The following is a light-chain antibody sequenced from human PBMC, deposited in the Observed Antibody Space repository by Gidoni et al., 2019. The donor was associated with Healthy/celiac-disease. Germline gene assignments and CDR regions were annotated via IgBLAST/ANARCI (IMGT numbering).Light chain of an antibody. Sequence: DIQMTQSPSSLSASVGDRVTITCRASQSISSYLNWYQQKPGKAPKLLIYAASSLQSGVSSRFSGSGSGTDFTLTISSLQPEDFATYYCQQSYSTPFTFXPXTKVXIQ. V-gene: IGKV1-39*01. CDR1: QSISSY. CDR3: QQSYSTPFT. J-gene: IGKJ3*01. CDR2: AAS.